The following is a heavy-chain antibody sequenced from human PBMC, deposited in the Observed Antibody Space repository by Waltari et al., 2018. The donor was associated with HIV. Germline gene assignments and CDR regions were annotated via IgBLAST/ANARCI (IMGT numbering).Heavy chain of an antibody. CDR1: VFNFRDYA. CDR3: AKDKAAYQDSSGYAA. D-gene: IGHD3-16*01. CDR2: SSGHGGSA. V-gene: IGHV3-23*01. J-gene: IGHJ5*02. Sequence: EVQLSESGGHLVQPGGSLGLSCAVAVFNFRDYAMTWVRRAPGEGIRWITGSSGHGGSADYGDSAKGSFTVARENCKMTLHLELTNLRVDDTAILYCAKDKAAYQDSSGYAAWGQGTLVTVYS.